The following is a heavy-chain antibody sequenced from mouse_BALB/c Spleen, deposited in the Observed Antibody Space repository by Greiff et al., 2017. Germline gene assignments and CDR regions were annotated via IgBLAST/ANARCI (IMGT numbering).Heavy chain of an antibody. Sequence: EVKLMESGGGLVQPGGSRKLSCAASGFTFSSFGMHWVRQAPEKGLEWVAYISSGSSTIYYADTVKGRFTISRDNPKNTLFLQMSSLKSEDTAMYYCTRVFQGYAMDYWGQGTSVTVSS. J-gene: IGHJ4*01. CDR2: ISSGSSTI. V-gene: IGHV5-17*02. CDR1: GFTFSSFG. CDR3: TRVFQGYAMDY.